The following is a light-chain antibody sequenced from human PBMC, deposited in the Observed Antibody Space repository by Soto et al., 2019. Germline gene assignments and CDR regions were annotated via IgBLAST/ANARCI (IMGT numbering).Light chain of an antibody. CDR1: SSDVGRYNY. CDR3: CAFAGSYTS. V-gene: IGLV2-14*01. J-gene: IGLJ1*01. CDR2: EVS. Sequence: QSVLAQPASVSGSPGQSITISCTGTSSDVGRYNYVSWYQQHPGKAPKLMIHEVSYRPSGVSSRFSGSKSGNTASLTISGLQAEDEADYYCCAFAGSYTSFGTGTKVTVL.